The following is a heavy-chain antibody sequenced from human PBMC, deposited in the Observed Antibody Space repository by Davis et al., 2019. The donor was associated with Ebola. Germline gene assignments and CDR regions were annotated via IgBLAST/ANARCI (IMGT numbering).Heavy chain of an antibody. CDR1: GFTFSNAY. V-gene: IGHV3-15*01. J-gene: IGHJ4*02. CDR3: TSSYDDFWSGSYD. CDR2: IKSKAFGGTT. Sequence: PGGSLRLSCAASGFTFSNAYMNWVRQRPGKGLEWVGRIKSKAFGGTTDYGAPVTGRFTISRDDSSNTLFLQMNSLKVEDTAVYYCTSSYDDFWSGSYDWGQGTLVTVSS. D-gene: IGHD3-3*01.